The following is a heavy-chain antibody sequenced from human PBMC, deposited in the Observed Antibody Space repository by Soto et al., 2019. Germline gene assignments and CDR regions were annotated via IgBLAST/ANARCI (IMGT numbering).Heavy chain of an antibody. CDR2: IYPGDSDT. CDR1: GYSFTSYW. D-gene: IGHD3-10*01. CDR3: ARPQAGETDAFDI. V-gene: IGHV5-51*01. J-gene: IGHJ3*02. Sequence: GESLKISCKGSGYSFTSYWIGWVRQMPGKGLEWMGVIYPGDSDTRYSPSFQGQVTISADKSISTAYLQWSSLKASDTAMYYCARPQAGETDAFDIWGQGTMVTVSS.